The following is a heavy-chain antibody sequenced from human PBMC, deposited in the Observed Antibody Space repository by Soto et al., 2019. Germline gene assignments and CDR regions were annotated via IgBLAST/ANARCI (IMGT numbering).Heavy chain of an antibody. Sequence: PGGSLRLSCAASGFTFSSYWMNWGRQAPGKGLEWVANIKQDGSEKYYVDSVKGRFTISRDNAKNSLYLQMNSLRAEDTAVYYCAREIKTTAIKYYYYGMDVWGQGTKVTVS. V-gene: IGHV3-7*01. CDR1: GFTFSSYW. J-gene: IGHJ6*02. CDR3: AREIKTTAIKYYYYGMDV. D-gene: IGHD4-4*01. CDR2: IKQDGSEK.